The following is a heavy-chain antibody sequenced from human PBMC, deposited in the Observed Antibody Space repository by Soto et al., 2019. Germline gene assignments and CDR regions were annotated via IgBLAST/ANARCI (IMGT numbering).Heavy chain of an antibody. CDR3: AKANPTPYFYGMDV. CDR1: GFTFSSYG. D-gene: IGHD2-15*01. Sequence: QVQLVESGGGVVQPGRSLRLSCAASGFTFSSYGMHWVRQAPGKGLEWVAVISYDGSNKYYADSVKGRFTISRDNSKNTLYMQMNRLSAEDAVVDYCAKANPTPYFYGMDVWGQGTTVTVSS. CDR2: ISYDGSNK. V-gene: IGHV3-30*18. J-gene: IGHJ6*02.